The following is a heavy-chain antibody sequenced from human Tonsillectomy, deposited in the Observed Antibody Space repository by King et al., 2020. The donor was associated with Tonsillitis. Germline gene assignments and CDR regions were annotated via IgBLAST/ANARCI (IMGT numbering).Heavy chain of an antibody. D-gene: IGHD4-17*01. Sequence: VQLVESGGGLVQPGGSLRLSCAASGFTFSSYWMSWVRQAPGKGLEWVANIKQDGSEKYYVDSVKGRFTFSRDNAKNSLYLQMNSLRAEDTAVYYCARGTEGPGYSDYGDPFDSWGQGTLVTVSS. CDR2: IKQDGSEK. J-gene: IGHJ4*02. CDR1: GFTFSSYW. V-gene: IGHV3-7*01. CDR3: ARGTEGPGYSDYGDPFDS.